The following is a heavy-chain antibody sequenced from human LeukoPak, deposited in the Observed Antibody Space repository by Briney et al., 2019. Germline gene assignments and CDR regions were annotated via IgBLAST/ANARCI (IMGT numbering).Heavy chain of an antibody. CDR3: ATAPIVGATFFDY. V-gene: IGHV1-24*01. J-gene: IGHJ4*02. CDR1: GYTLTELS. CDR2: FDPEDGET. D-gene: IGHD1-26*01. Sequence: GASVKVSCKVSGYTLTELSMHWVRQAPGKGLEWMGGFDPEDGETIYAQKFQGRVSMTEDTSTDTAYMELSSLRSEDTAVYYCATAPIVGATFFDYWGQGTLVTVSS.